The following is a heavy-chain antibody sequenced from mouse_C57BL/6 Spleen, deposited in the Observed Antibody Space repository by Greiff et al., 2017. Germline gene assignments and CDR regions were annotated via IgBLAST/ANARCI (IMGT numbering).Heavy chain of an antibody. J-gene: IGHJ2*01. CDR2: IYPGDGDT. CDR1: GYAFTSSW. CDR3: ADGYGGYWDY. V-gene: IGHV1-82*01. D-gene: IGHD2-3*01. Sequence: QVQLQQSGPELVKPGASVKISCKASGYAFTSSWMNWVKQRPGKGLEWIGRIYPGDGDTNYNGKFKGKATLTADKSSSTAYMQLSSLTSEDSAVYFCADGYGGYWDYWGQGTTVTVSS.